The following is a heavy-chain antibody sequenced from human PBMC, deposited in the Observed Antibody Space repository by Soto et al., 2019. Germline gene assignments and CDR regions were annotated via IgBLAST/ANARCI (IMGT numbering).Heavy chain of an antibody. CDR2: ISAGGSR. J-gene: IGHJ4*02. CDR3: AKHKVAVTTIRRPRNNYFDY. Sequence: GGSLRLSCAASGFDFSVYAMTWVRQAPGKGLEWVSTISAGGSRYYADSVKGRFTISRDNSKNTLFLQVNTLRAEDTAVYYCAKHKVAVTTIRRPRNNYFDYWGQGTLVAVSS. CDR1: GFDFSVYA. V-gene: IGHV3-23*01. D-gene: IGHD4-17*01.